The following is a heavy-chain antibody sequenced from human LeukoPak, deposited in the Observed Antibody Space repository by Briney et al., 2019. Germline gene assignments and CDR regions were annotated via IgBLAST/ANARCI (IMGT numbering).Heavy chain of an antibody. Sequence: PPGTLSLTCTVSGGSISSSNWWSWVRQPPGKGLEWIGEIYRSGSTNYDPSLKSRISISMDKSKNQFSLNLSSVTAADTAVYYCARSDCYSSGTYFPNWFDPWGQGTLVTVSS. D-gene: IGHD3-10*01. J-gene: IGHJ5*02. V-gene: IGHV4-4*03. CDR3: ARSDCYSSGTYFPNWFDP. CDR2: IYRSGST. CDR1: GGSISSSNW.